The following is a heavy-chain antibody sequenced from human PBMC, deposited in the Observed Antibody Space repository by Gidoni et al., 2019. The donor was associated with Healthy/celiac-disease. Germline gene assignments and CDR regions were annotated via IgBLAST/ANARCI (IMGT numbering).Heavy chain of an antibody. D-gene: IGHD1-20*01. CDR3: ARYNMVGIYFDY. J-gene: IGHJ4*02. CDR1: AFSLSKAIMG. V-gene: IGHV2-26*01. Sequence: QVTLKESGPVLVKPTETLTLTCTVSAFSLSKAIMGLSWIRQPPVKALEWLAHIFSNDEKSYSTSLKSRRTISKDTSKSQVVLTMTNMDPVDTATYYCARYNMVGIYFDYWGQGTLVTVSS. CDR2: IFSNDEK.